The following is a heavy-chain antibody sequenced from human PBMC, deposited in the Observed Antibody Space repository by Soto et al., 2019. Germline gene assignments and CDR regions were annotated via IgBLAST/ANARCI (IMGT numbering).Heavy chain of an antibody. V-gene: IGHV1-69*01. D-gene: IGHD2-8*01. Sequence: QVQLVQSGAEVKKPGSSVKVSCRASGGTFSSYAISWVRQAPGQGLEWMGGIIPIFGTANYAQKFQGRVTITADESTSTAYMELSSLRSEDTAVYYCAGGLGYCTNCVCYLNWFDPWGQGTLVTVSS. CDR1: GGTFSSYA. J-gene: IGHJ5*02. CDR3: AGGLGYCTNCVCYLNWFDP. CDR2: IIPIFGTA.